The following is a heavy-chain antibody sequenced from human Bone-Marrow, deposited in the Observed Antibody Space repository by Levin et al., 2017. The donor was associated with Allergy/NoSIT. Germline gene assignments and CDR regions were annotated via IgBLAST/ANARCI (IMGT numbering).Heavy chain of an antibody. CDR2: ISYSGST. J-gene: IGHJ5*02. CDR3: ATRRIQTLALSRDNWFDP. D-gene: IGHD3-16*01. V-gene: IGHV4-59*03. Sequence: PSETLSLTCTVSGDSISSSYWSWIRQPPGTGLEWIGYISYSGSTYYNPSLKSRVTISIDTSKNQFSLKLNSVSTADTAVYYCATRRIQTLALSRDNWFDPWGQGTLVTVSS. CDR1: GDSISSSY.